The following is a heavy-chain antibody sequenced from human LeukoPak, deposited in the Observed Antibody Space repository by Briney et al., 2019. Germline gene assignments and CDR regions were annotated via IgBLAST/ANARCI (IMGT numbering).Heavy chain of an antibody. V-gene: IGHV3-23*01. CDR2: ISGSGGST. CDR1: GFTFSSYA. CDR3: ASRNGDYDY. J-gene: IGHJ4*02. D-gene: IGHD4-17*01. Sequence: GGSLRLSCEASGFTFSSYAMSWVRQAPGKGLEWVSAISGSGGSTYYADSVKGRFTISRDNYTLYLQMNSLRAEDTAVYYCASRNGDYDYWGQGTLVTVSS.